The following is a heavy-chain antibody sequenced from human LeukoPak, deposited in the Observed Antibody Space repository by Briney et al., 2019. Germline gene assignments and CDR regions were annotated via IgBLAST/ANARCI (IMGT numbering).Heavy chain of an antibody. CDR2: ISSSGSTI. J-gene: IGHJ6*04. V-gene: IGHV3-48*03. CDR1: GFTFSNYA. CDR3: ARVGLRYFDWGPSYYYYGMDV. Sequence: GGSLRLSCAASGFTFSNYAMSWVRQAPGKGLEWVSYISSSGSTIYYADSVKGRFTISRDNAKNSLYLQMNSLRAEDTAVYYCARVGLRYFDWGPSYYYYGMDVWGKGTTVTVSS. D-gene: IGHD3-9*01.